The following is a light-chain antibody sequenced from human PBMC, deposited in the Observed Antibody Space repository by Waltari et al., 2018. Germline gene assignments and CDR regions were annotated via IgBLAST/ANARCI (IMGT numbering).Light chain of an antibody. J-gene: IGKJ1*01. CDR2: DTS. CDR3: QQYGSPRT. V-gene: IGKV3-15*01. Sequence: ERVMTQSPATLSVSPGERVTLSCRASQSVVINLAWYQQKPGQAPRLLIYDTSTRATGIPARFSGSGSGTEFTLTISRLEPEDFAVYYCQQYGSPRTFGQGTKVEIK. CDR1: QSVVIN.